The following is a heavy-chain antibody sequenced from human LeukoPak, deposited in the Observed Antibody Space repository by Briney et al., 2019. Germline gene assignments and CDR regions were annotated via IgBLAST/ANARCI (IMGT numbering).Heavy chain of an antibody. V-gene: IGHV1-8*01. CDR3: AREGFDY. CDR1: GYASISYD. Sequence: ASVKVSCKASGYASISYDINWVRQATGQGLEWVGYMNPNSGNTGYAQKFQGRVTITKNTSITTAYMELSSLRSEDTAVYYCAREGFDYWGQGTLVTVSS. J-gene: IGHJ4*02. CDR2: MNPNSGNT.